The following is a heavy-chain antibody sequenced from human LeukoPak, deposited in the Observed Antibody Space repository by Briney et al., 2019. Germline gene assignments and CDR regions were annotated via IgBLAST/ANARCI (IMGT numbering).Heavy chain of an antibody. CDR2: IYHSGST. J-gene: IGHJ5*02. CDR3: ARGGWGWFDP. CDR1: GGSMSSYY. Sequence: SETLSLTCSVSGGSMSSYYWSWIRQSPGKGLEWIGYIYHSGSTDYNSSLKSRVTISVDTSKNQFSLKLRSVTAADTAVYYCARGGWGWFDPWGQGTLVTVSS. D-gene: IGHD3-16*01. V-gene: IGHV4-59*01.